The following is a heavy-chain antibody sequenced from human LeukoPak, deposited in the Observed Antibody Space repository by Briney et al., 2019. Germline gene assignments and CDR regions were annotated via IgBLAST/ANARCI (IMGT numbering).Heavy chain of an antibody. D-gene: IGHD3-16*02. CDR3: ARDRDYVWGSYRSPFDY. J-gene: IGHJ4*02. CDR2: IYNSGTT. Sequence: SETLSLTCTISGGSISSYYWSWIRQPPGKGLEWIGYIYNSGTTNYNPSLKSRVTISVDKSKNQFSLKLSSVTAADTAVYYCARDRDYVWGSYRSPFDYWGQGTLVTVSS. CDR1: GGSISSYY. V-gene: IGHV4-59*12.